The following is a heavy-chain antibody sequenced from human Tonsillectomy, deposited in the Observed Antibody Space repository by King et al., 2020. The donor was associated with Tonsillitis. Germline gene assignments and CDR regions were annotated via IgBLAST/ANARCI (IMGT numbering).Heavy chain of an antibody. CDR3: ARVISGSYRYYFDY. V-gene: IGHV1-18*04. CDR2: ISVYSGNT. D-gene: IGHD1-26*01. J-gene: IGHJ4*02. CDR1: GYTFTNDG. Sequence: QLVQSGVEVKKPGASVKVSCQTSGYTFTNDGITWVRQAPGQGLEWVGWISVYSGNTNYAQKLQGRVIMTADTSTSTAYMELRSLTSDDTAVYYCARVISGSYRYYFDYWGQGTLVTVSS.